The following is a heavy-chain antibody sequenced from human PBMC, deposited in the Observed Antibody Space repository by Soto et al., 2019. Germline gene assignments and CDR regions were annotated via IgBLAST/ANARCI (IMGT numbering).Heavy chain of an antibody. CDR2: INPNSGGT. D-gene: IGHD3-9*01. V-gene: IGHV1-2*02. CDR1: GYTFTGYY. J-gene: IGHJ4*02. CDR3: ARDRMGHYDILTGYYSEYYFDY. Sequence: ASVKVSCKASGYTFTGYYMHWVREAPGQGLEWMGWINPNSGGTNYAQKFQGRVTMTTDTSTSAAYMELRSLRSDDTAVYYCARDRMGHYDILTGYYSEYYFDYWGQGTLVTVSS.